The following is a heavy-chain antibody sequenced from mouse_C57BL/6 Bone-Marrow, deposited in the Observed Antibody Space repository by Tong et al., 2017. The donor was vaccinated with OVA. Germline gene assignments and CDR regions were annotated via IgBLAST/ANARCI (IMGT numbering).Heavy chain of an antibody. J-gene: IGHJ4*01. CDR1: EYEFPSHD. CDR2: INSDGGST. D-gene: IGHD1-1*01. V-gene: IGHV5-2*01. CDR3: ASRNYYGRGYAMDY. Sequence: EVQLQESGGGLVQPGESLKLSCESNEYEFPSHDMSWVRKTPEKRLELVAAINSDGGSTYYPDTMERRFIISRDNTKKTRYLQISSLRSEDTALYYCASRNYYGRGYAMDYWGQGTSVTVAS.